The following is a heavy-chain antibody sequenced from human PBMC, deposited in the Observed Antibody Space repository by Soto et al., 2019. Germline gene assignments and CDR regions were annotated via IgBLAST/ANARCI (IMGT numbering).Heavy chain of an antibody. J-gene: IGHJ4*02. CDR1: GYPFTSYV. CDR3: ARGKQLDGY. V-gene: IGHV1-18*01. CDR2: ISAYNGNT. D-gene: IGHD6-13*01. Sequence: VXRKASGYPFTSYVISGVRQAPGQGLEWMGWISAYNGNTNYAQKLQGRVTMTTDTSTSTAYMELRSLRSDDTAVYYCARGKQLDGYWGQGTLVTVSS.